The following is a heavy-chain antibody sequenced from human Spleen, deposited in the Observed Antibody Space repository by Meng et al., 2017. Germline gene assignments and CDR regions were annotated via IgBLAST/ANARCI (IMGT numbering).Heavy chain of an antibody. J-gene: IGHJ6*02. CDR3: AREGVDGSTEKYYYGMDV. CDR1: GFTLSIYA. CDR2: IAYDGSNK. Sequence: GESLKISCAASGFTLSIYAVHWVRQAPGKGLEWVAIIAYDGSNKYYADPVKGRFTTSRDNSKNTIYLQMSSLRVEDTAVYFCAREGVDGSTEKYYYGMDVWGQGTTVTVSS. D-gene: IGHD2-8*01. V-gene: IGHV3-30*04.